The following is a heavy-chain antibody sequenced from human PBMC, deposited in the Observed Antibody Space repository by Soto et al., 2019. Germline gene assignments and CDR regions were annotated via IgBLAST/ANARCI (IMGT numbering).Heavy chain of an antibody. CDR1: GFTFSSYA. CDR3: ARRGSGSYYDY. D-gene: IGHD1-26*01. CDR2: ISGSGDST. V-gene: IGHV3-23*01. J-gene: IGHJ4*02. Sequence: EVQLLESGGGLEQPGGSLRLSCAASGFTFSSYAMNWVRQAPGKGLEWVSVISGSGDSTYYADSVKGRFTISRDNSKNTLSLQMNSLRAEDTAVYYCARRGSGSYYDYWGQGTLVTVSS.